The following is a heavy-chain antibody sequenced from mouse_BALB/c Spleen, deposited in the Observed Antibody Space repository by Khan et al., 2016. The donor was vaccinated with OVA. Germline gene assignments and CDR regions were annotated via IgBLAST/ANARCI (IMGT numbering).Heavy chain of an antibody. CDR1: GFAFRSYG. CDR3: VRRTTATNFDY. V-gene: IGHV5-6*01. CDR2: ISSGGDYT. D-gene: IGHD1-2*01. Sequence: EVELVESGGDLVKPGGSLKLSCAASGFAFRSYGMSWVRQTPDKRLEWVATISSGGDYTSYPDSEKGRFTISRDNAENILYLQMSSLKSEDTAMYYCVRRTTATNFDYWGQGTTLTVSS. J-gene: IGHJ2*01.